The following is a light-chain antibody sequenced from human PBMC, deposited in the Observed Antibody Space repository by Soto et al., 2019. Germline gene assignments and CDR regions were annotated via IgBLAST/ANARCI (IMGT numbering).Light chain of an antibody. CDR3: QQYAGSPYT. Sequence: EIVLTQSPGTLSLSPGERATLSCRASQSVTSRHLAWYQQKPGQAPRLLIYAASGRATGIPDRFGGSGSGTDFTLIISRLEPEDFAVYYCQQYAGSPYTIAQGTKLEI. CDR1: QSVTSRH. J-gene: IGKJ2*01. V-gene: IGKV3-20*01. CDR2: AAS.